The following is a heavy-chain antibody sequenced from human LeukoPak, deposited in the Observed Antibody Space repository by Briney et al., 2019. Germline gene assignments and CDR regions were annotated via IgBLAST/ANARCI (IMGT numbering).Heavy chain of an antibody. J-gene: IGHJ4*02. CDR3: AIMLTFGGVIAPYDY. CDR2: MNPNSGNT. V-gene: IGHV1-8*01. Sequence: GASVKVSCKAFVYTFTSCHINWVRQSTGQGLEWMGWMNPNSGNTGYAQKFQGRVTMTRNTSISTAYMELSSLRSEDTAVYYCAIMLTFGGVIAPYDYWGQGTLVTVSS. D-gene: IGHD3-16*02. CDR1: VYTFTSCH.